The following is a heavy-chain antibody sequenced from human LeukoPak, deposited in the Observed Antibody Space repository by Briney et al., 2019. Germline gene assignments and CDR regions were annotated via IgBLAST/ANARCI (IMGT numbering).Heavy chain of an antibody. CDR1: GFTFSTYT. J-gene: IGHJ4*02. D-gene: IGHD2-2*01. Sequence: QTGGSLRLSCAASGFTFSTYTIHWVRQAPDKGLEWVAVISYDGSNKYYADSVKGRFTLSRDNSKDTLYLQMDSLRAGDTAVYSCARGYCSSTACPPCDYWGQGTLVTVSS. CDR3: ARGYCSSTACPPCDY. CDR2: ISYDGSNK. V-gene: IGHV3-30*04.